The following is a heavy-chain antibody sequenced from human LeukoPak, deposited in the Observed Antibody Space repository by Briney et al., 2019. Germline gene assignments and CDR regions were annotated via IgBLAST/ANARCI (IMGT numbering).Heavy chain of an antibody. CDR3: ARDSTEVLY. CDR2: IIPIFGTA. V-gene: IGHV1-69*05. CDR1: GGTFSSYA. D-gene: IGHD1-14*01. J-gene: IGHJ4*02. Sequence: GSSVKVSCKASGGTFSSYAISWVRQAPGQGLEWMGGIIPIFGTANYAQKFQGRVTMTRDTSTSTVYMELSSLRSEDTAIYYCARDSTEVLYWGQGTLITVSS.